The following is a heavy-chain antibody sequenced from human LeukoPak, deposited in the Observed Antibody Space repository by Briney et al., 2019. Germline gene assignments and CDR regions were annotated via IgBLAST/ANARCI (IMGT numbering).Heavy chain of an antibody. V-gene: IGHV1-2*06. D-gene: IGHD6-19*01. CDR3: AFEVLTSGWVS. Sequence: GASVKVSCKASGYTFTGYYMHWVRQAPGQGLEWMGRINPNSGGTNYAQKFQGRVAMTRDTSITTAYMELSRLRSDDTAVYYCAFEVLTSGWVSWGQGTLVTVSS. J-gene: IGHJ5*02. CDR1: GYTFTGYY. CDR2: INPNSGGT.